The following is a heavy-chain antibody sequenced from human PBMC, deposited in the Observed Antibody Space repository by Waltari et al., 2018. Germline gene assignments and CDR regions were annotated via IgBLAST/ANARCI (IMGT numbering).Heavy chain of an antibody. CDR2: IYHSGRT. CDR1: GYSISSGYY. J-gene: IGHJ3*02. Sequence: QVQLQESGPGLVKPSETLSLTCAVSGYSISSGYYWGWIRQPPGKGLEWIGSIYHSGRTYYNPSLKIRVTISVYTTKNQFSLKLSSVTAADTAVYYCARVQYSSSWFGAFDIWGQGTMVTVSS. V-gene: IGHV4-38-2*01. CDR3: ARVQYSSSWFGAFDI. D-gene: IGHD6-13*01.